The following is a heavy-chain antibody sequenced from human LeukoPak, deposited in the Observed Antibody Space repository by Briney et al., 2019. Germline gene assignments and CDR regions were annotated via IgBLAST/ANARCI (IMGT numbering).Heavy chain of an antibody. CDR3: ARADRERPEAAAGDYGMDV. D-gene: IGHD6-13*01. V-gene: IGHV3-13*01. CDR1: GFTFSSYD. Sequence: PGGSLRLSCAASGFTFSSYDMHWVRQATGKGLEWVSAIGTAGDTYYPGSVKGRFTISRENAKNSLYLQMNSLRAGDTAVYYCARADRERPEAAAGDYGMDVWGQGTTVTVSS. CDR2: IGTAGDT. J-gene: IGHJ6*02.